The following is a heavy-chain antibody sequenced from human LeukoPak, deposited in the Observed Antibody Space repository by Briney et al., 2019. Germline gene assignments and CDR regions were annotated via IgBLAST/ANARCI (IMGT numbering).Heavy chain of an antibody. D-gene: IGHD2-21*01. CDR2: IFTTGRT. Sequence: SETLSLTCNVSGDSVSRSYWSWIRQPPGKGLEWIGWIFTTGRTAYNPALKSRVMISKDTSKNHFSLRLSSVTATDTAVYFCARHTDNSCGASGCFGFDPWGQGTLVTVSS. CDR3: ARHTDNSCGASGCFGFDP. CDR1: GDSVSRSY. J-gene: IGHJ5*01. V-gene: IGHV4-4*08.